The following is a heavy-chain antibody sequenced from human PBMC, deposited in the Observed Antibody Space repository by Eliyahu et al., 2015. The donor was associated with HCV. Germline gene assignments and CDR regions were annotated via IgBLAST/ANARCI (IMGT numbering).Heavy chain of an antibody. J-gene: IGHJ3*02. V-gene: IGHV4-39*01. CDR2: IYXSGST. D-gene: IGHD2-2*01. CDR1: GGSISSSSYY. Sequence: QLQLQESGPGLVKPSETLSLTCTVSGGSISSSSYYWGWIRQPPGKGLEWIGSIYXSGSTYYNPSLKSRVTISVDTSKNQFSLKLSSVTAADTAVYYCARSRRVQLRHPWDAFDIWGQGTMVTVSS. CDR3: ARSRRVQLRHPWDAFDI.